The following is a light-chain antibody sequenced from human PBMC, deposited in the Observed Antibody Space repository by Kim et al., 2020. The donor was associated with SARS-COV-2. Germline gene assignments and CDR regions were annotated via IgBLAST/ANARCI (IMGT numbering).Light chain of an antibody. CDR3: AAWDDSLSGPV. Sequence: QSVLTQPPSASGTPGQRVTISCSGSSSNIGSNYVCWYQQLPGTAPKLLISSNNQRPSGVPDRFSGSKSGTSASLAISGLRSEDEAYYYCAAWDDSLSGPVFGGGTQLTVL. CDR2: SNN. V-gene: IGLV1-47*02. CDR1: SSNIGSNY. J-gene: IGLJ3*02.